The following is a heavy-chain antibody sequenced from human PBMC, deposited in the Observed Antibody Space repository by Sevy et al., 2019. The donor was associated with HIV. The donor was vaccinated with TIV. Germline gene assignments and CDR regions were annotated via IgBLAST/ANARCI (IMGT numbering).Heavy chain of an antibody. CDR1: GDSISNSRYY. CDR2: VYDIVST. V-gene: IGHV4-39*01. CDR3: ANQPLTLISPPDS. Sequence: SETLSLTCTVSGDSISNSRYYWGWIRQPPGKGLEWIGSVYDIVSTYYNPSLKSRVTLSIDTSKNQFLLTVNSLTATDTAVYYCANQPLTLISPPDSWGQGTLVTVSS. J-gene: IGHJ4*02. D-gene: IGHD2-2*01.